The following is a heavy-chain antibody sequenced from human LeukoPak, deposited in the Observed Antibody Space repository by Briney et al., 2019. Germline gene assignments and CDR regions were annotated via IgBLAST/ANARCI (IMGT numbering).Heavy chain of an antibody. CDR1: GFTFGDYA. CDR2: IRSKAYGGTT. V-gene: IGHV3-49*04. J-gene: IGHJ4*02. D-gene: IGHD3-3*01. Sequence: GGSLRLSCTASGFTFGDYAMSWVRQAPGKGLEWVGFIRSKAYGGTTEYAASVKGRFTISRDDSKGIAYLQMNSLKTEDTAVYYCTRVDTIFGVVFDYWGQGTLVTVSS. CDR3: TRVDTIFGVVFDY.